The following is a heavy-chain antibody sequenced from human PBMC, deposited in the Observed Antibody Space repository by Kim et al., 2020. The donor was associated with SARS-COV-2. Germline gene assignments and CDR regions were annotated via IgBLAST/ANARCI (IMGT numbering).Heavy chain of an antibody. CDR3: ARADKPSIVGATLFDY. CDR1: GYTFTGYY. D-gene: IGHD1-26*01. Sequence: ASVKVSCKASGYTFTGYYMHWVRQAPGQGLEWMGWINPNSGGTNYAQKFQGRVTMTRDTSISTAYMELSRLRSDDTAVYYCARADKPSIVGATLFDYWGQGTLVTVSS. CDR2: INPNSGGT. J-gene: IGHJ4*02. V-gene: IGHV1-2*02.